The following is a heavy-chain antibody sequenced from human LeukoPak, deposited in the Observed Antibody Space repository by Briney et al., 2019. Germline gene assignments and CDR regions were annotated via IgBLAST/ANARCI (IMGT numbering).Heavy chain of an antibody. V-gene: IGHV4-34*01. Sequence: SETLSLTCAVYGGSFSGYYWSWIRQPPGKGLEWIGEINHSGSTNYNPSLKSRVTISVDTSKNQFSLKLNSVTAADTAVYYCARDGGGVYYYYIDVWGKGTTVTVSS. J-gene: IGHJ6*03. CDR1: GGSFSGYY. CDR3: ARDGGGVYYYYIDV. D-gene: IGHD2-21*01. CDR2: INHSGST.